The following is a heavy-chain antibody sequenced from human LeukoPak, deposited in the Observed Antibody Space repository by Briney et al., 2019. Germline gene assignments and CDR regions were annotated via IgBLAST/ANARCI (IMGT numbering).Heavy chain of an antibody. V-gene: IGHV3-30*04. CDR3: ARGQSYDSSGYYHLDY. J-gene: IGHJ4*02. CDR1: GFTFSSYA. D-gene: IGHD3-22*01. Sequence: GGSLRLSCAASGFTFSSYAMHWVRQAPGKGLEWVAVISYDGSNKYYADSVKGRFTISRDNSKNTLYLQMNSLRAGDTAVYYCARGQSYDSSGYYHLDYWGQGTLVTVSS. CDR2: ISYDGSNK.